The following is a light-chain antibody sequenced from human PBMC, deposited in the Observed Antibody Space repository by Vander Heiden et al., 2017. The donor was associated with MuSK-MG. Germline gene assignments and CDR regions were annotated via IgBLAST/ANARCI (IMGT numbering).Light chain of an antibody. CDR3: SSYTSSSTLV. J-gene: IGLJ2*01. Sequence: QSALTQPASVSGSPGQSITISCTGTSSDVGGYNYVSWYQQHPGKAPKLMIYDVSKRPSGVSTRFSASKSGNTASLTISGLQAEDDADYYCSSYTSSSTLVFGGGTKLTVL. V-gene: IGLV2-14*01. CDR2: DVS. CDR1: SSDVGGYNY.